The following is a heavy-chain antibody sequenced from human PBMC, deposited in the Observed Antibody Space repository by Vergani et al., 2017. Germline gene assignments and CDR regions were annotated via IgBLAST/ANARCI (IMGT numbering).Heavy chain of an antibody. CDR2: IYSTGST. J-gene: IGHJ4*02. Sequence: QVRLQESGPGLVKPSETLSLTCSVSGGSMSGYYWSWIRQPPGKELDWIGYIYSTGSTHHNPSLRRRINMSVDTSKNQFSLKLNSLTAADTAMYYCARMGGYDEGDAFRIGYFDSWGPGILVTVSS. V-gene: IGHV4-4*09. D-gene: IGHD3-22*01. CDR1: GGSMSGYY. CDR3: ARMGGYDEGDAFRIGYFDS.